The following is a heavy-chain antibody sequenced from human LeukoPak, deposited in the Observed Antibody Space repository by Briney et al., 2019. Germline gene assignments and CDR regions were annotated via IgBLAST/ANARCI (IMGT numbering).Heavy chain of an antibody. Sequence: PSETLSLTCAVYGGSFSGYYWSWIRQPPGKGLEWIEEINHSGSTNYNPSFKSRVTISVDTSKNQFSLKLSSVTAADTAVYYCARAYYYDSSGYFDDAFDIWGQGTMVTVSS. CDR1: GGSFSGYY. CDR2: INHSGST. V-gene: IGHV4-34*01. CDR3: ARAYYYDSSGYFDDAFDI. D-gene: IGHD3-22*01. J-gene: IGHJ3*02.